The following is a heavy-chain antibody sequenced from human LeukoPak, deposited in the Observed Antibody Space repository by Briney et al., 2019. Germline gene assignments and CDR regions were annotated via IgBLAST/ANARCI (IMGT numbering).Heavy chain of an antibody. D-gene: IGHD6-19*01. Sequence: PSETLSLTCTVSGGSISSSSYYWGWIRQPPGKGLEWIGSIYYSGSTYYNPSLKSRVTISVDTSKNQFSLKLRSVTAADTAVYYCAKHGISVAGNWFDPWGQGTLVTVSS. CDR1: GGSISSSSYY. V-gene: IGHV4-39*07. CDR3: AKHGISVAGNWFDP. J-gene: IGHJ5*02. CDR2: IYYSGST.